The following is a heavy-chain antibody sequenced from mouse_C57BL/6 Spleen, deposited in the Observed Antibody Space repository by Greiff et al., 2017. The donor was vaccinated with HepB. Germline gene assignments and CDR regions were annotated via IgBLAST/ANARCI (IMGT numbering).Heavy chain of an antibody. Sequence: VQLQQSGPELVKPGASVKISCKASGYSFTGYYMHWVKQSSEKSLEWIGEINPSTGGTSYNQKFKGKATLTVDKSSSTAYMQLKSLTSEDSAVYYCARRDYYDYSYAMDYWGQGTSVTVSS. D-gene: IGHD2-4*01. CDR1: GYSFTGYY. J-gene: IGHJ4*01. CDR2: INPSTGGT. V-gene: IGHV1-43*01. CDR3: ARRDYYDYSYAMDY.